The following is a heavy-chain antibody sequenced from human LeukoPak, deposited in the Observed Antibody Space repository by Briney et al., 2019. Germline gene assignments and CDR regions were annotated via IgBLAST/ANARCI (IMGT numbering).Heavy chain of an antibody. CDR1: GFTFSSYA. CDR2: ISYDGSNK. V-gene: IGHV3-30-3*01. J-gene: IGHJ4*02. Sequence: GGSLRLSCAASGFTFSSYAMHWVRQAPGKGLEWVAVISYDGSNKYYADSVKGRFTISRDNSKNTLYLQMNSLRAEDTAVYYCARSVGPGPSPPYFDYWGQGTLVTVSS. CDR3: ARSVGPGPSPPYFDY.